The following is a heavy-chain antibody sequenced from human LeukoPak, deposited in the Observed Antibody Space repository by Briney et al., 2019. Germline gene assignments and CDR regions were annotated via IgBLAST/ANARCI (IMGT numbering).Heavy chain of an antibody. CDR1: GGSISIYY. CDR3: ARDGHNWNDFDY. Sequence: ETLSLTCTVSGGSISIYYWNWIRQPPGKGLEWVANINRDGSEKNYVDSVKGRFIISRGKGRNSLDLQMNSLRVEDTAVYYCARDGHNWNDFDYWGQGVLVTVSS. D-gene: IGHD1-1*01. J-gene: IGHJ4*02. V-gene: IGHV3-7*01. CDR2: INRDGSEK.